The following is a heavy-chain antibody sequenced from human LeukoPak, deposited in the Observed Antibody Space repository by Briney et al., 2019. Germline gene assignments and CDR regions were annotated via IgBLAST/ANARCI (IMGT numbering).Heavy chain of an antibody. CDR3: ARDRAVRGQYGMDV. Sequence: GGSLRLSCAASGFTFSSYWMSWVRQAPGKGLEWVPNIKQDGREKYYVDSVKGRFTISRDNAKNSLYLQMNSLRAEDTAVYYCARDRAVRGQYGMDVWGKGTTVSVSS. V-gene: IGHV3-7*03. CDR1: GFTFSSYW. D-gene: IGHD3-10*01. CDR2: IKQDGREK. J-gene: IGHJ6*04.